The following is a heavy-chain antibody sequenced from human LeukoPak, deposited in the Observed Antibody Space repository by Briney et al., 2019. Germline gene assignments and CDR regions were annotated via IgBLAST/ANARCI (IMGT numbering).Heavy chain of an antibody. D-gene: IGHD2-21*02. Sequence: SLRLSCAASGFAFSDYYMSWIRQAPGKGLEWVSGISYNSDTIAYADSVKGRFTISRDNAKNSLYLQMNSLRAEDTALYYCAKDYCGGDCYSGWYFDLWGRGTLVTVSS. J-gene: IGHJ2*01. CDR1: GFAFSDYY. CDR3: AKDYCGGDCYSGWYFDL. V-gene: IGHV3-9*01. CDR2: ISYNSDTI.